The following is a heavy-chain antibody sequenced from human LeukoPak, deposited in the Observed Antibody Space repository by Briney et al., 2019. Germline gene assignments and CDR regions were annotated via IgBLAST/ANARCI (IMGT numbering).Heavy chain of an antibody. V-gene: IGHV3-23*01. CDR1: GFIFSRYA. J-gene: IGHJ5*02. CDR3: ARLGDCSSTSCYQSGFDP. CDR2: ISGRGGST. D-gene: IGHD2-2*01. Sequence: GGSLRLFCAASGFIFSRYAMSGVREAPGKGLEWVSAISGRGGSTYYADSVKGRFTISRDNSKNTLYLQMKSLRAEDTAVYYCARLGDCSSTSCYQSGFDPWGQGTLVTVSS.